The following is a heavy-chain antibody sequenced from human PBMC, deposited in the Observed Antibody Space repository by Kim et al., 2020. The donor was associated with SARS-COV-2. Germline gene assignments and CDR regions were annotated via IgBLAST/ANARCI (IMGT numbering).Heavy chain of an antibody. CDR1: GFTFSSYA. V-gene: IGHV3-23*01. CDR3: AKDRYCSSTSCYEGGEFDY. Sequence: GGSLRLSCAASGFTFSSYAMSWVRQAPGKGLEWVSAISGSGGSTYYADSVKGRFTISRDNSKNTLYLQMNSLRAEDTAVYYCAKDRYCSSTSCYEGGEFDYWGQGTLVTVSS. D-gene: IGHD2-2*01. J-gene: IGHJ4*02. CDR2: ISGSGGST.